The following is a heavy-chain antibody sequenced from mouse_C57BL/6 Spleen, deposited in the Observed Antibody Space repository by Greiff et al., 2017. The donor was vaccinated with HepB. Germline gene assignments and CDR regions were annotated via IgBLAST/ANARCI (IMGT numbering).Heavy chain of an antibody. J-gene: IGHJ2*01. CDR3: ARVDYGKHFDY. CDR2: ISYDGSN. D-gene: IGHD1-1*01. V-gene: IGHV3-6*01. CDR1: GYSITSGYY. Sequence: ESGPGLVKPSQSLSLTCSVTGYSITSGYYWNWIRQFPGNKLEWMGYISYDGSNNYNPSLKNRISITRDTSKNQFFLKLNSVTTEDTATYYCARVDYGKHFDYGGQGTTLTVSS.